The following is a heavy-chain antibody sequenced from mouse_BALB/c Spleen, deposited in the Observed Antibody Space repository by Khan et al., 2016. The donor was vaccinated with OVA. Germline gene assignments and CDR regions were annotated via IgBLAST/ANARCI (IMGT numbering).Heavy chain of an antibody. CDR1: GYTFISYW. CDR3: ARNPFAY. V-gene: IGHV1-52*01. J-gene: IGHJ3*01. CDR2: IDPYDSET. Sequence: VQLQQSGAELVRPGASVKLSCEASGYTFISYWMNWVTQSPEQGLEWIGRIDPYDSETHYNQNFKDKAILTVDKSTRTAFMQRSSLTSEVSAVYYCARNPFAYWGQGTLVTVSA.